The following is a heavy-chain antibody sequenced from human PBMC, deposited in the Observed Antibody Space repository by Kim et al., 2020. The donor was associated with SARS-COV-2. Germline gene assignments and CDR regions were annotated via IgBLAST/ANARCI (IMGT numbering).Heavy chain of an antibody. CDR2: INPESGGT. CDR3: ARGNGIRGVIYFDY. Sequence: ASVKVSCKASGYTFTGYYLHWVRQAPGQGLEYIGWINPESGGTNYAQKFQGRVTLTRDTSISAVYMEFNSLRFDDTAIYYCARGNGIRGVIYFDYWGQGSLVTVSS. J-gene: IGHJ4*02. CDR1: GYTFTGYY. D-gene: IGHD3-10*01. V-gene: IGHV1-2*02.